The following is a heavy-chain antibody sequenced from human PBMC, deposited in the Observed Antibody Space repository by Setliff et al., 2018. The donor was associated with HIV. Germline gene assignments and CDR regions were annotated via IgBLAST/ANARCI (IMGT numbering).Heavy chain of an antibody. CDR1: GYTFTSYA. CDR2: ISAGNGNT. J-gene: IGHJ6*03. V-gene: IGHV1-3*03. CDR3: ARGREDIVVVPAATKGYYYYMDV. Sequence: GASVKVSCKASGYTFTSYAMHWVRQAPGQRLEWMGWISAGNGNTKYSQEFQGRVTITTDESTGTAYMELSSLRSEDTAVYYCARGREDIVVVPAATKGYYYYMDVWGKGTTVTV. D-gene: IGHD2-2*01.